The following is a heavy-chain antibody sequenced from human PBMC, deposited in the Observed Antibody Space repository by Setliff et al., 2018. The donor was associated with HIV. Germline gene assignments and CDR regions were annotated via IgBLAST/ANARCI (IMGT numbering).Heavy chain of an antibody. J-gene: IGHJ4*02. CDR2: INHSGVT. CDR1: GPSFTGYY. CDR3: ARAAVVTVFDY. Sequence: SETLSLTCAVYGPSFTGYYWNWIRQLPGKAFEWIGEINHSGVTYYNPSFKSRVTISVDTSKNQFSLKLTSVTAADTAVYYCARAAVVTVFDYWGQGTLVTVSS. V-gene: IGHV4-34*01. D-gene: IGHD2-21*02.